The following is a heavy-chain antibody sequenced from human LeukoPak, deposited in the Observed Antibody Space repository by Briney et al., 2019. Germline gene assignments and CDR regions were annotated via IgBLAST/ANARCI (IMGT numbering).Heavy chain of an antibody. CDR2: ISSRGKTV. V-gene: IGHV3-11*01. D-gene: IGHD5-24*01. Sequence: GGSLRLSCAASGFTFSDYYTSWIRQAPDKGLEWVSYISSRGKTVHYADSVKGRFTTSRDNAEMSLYLQMDSLRAEDTAIYFCARGRDGYKYWGPGTRVTVSS. CDR1: GFTFSDYY. CDR3: ARGRDGYKY. J-gene: IGHJ1*01.